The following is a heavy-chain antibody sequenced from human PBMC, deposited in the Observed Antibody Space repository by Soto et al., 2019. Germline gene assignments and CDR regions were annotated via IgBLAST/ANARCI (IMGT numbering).Heavy chain of an antibody. Sequence: GGSLRLSCAASGFTFSSYGMHWVRQAPGKGLEWVAVIWYDGSNKYYADSVKGRFTISRDNSKNTLYLQTNSLRAEDTAVYYCARFSSGWYDGVDYWGQGPLVTVSS. CDR3: ARFSSGWYDGVDY. D-gene: IGHD6-19*01. J-gene: IGHJ4*02. CDR2: IWYDGSNK. CDR1: GFTFSSYG. V-gene: IGHV3-33*01.